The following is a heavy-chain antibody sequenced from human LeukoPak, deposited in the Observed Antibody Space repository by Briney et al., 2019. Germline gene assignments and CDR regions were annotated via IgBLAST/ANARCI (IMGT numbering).Heavy chain of an antibody. CDR2: ISGSGGST. J-gene: IGHJ4*02. V-gene: IGHV3-23*01. D-gene: IGHD1-7*01. Sequence: GGSLRLSCAASGFTFSSYAMSWVRQAPGKGLEWVSAISGSGGSTYYADSGKGRFTISRDNSKTTLYLQMNSLRAEDTAVYYCAKGFNWNYVWDYWGQGTLVTVSS. CDR3: AKGFNWNYVWDY. CDR1: GFTFSSYA.